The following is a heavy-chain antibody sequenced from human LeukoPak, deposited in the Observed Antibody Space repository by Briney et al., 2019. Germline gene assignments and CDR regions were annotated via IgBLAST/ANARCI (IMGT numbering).Heavy chain of an antibody. CDR3: ASSYYYDSSGYYWAFDP. J-gene: IGHJ5*02. D-gene: IGHD3-22*01. Sequence: PGESLKISCKGSGYSFTSYWIGWVRQIPGKGLEWMGIIYPGDSDTRYSPSFQGQVTISADKSISTAYLQWSSLKASDTAMYYCASSYYYDSSGYYWAFDPWGQGTLVTVSS. V-gene: IGHV5-51*03. CDR1: GYSFTSYW. CDR2: IYPGDSDT.